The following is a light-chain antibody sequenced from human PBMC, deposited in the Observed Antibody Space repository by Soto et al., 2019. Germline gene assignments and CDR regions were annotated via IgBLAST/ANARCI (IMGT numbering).Light chain of an antibody. CDR1: QTIRSW. CDR2: KAS. CDR3: QHYNSYSEA. V-gene: IGKV1-5*03. Sequence: DIQMTQSPSTLSGSVGDRVTITCRASQTIRSWLAWYQQKPGKAPKLLIYKASTLKSGVPSRFSGCGSGTEFTLTISSLQSDDVATYYCQHYNSYSEAFGQGTKVELK. J-gene: IGKJ1*01.